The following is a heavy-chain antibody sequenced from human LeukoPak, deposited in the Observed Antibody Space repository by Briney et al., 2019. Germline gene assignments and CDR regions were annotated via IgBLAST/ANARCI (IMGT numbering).Heavy chain of an antibody. CDR2: INHSGST. D-gene: IGHD6-13*01. J-gene: IGHJ4*02. V-gene: IGHV4-34*01. CDR3: ARYSSNSYYFDY. CDR1: GGSFSGYY. Sequence: SEILSLTCAVYGGSFSGYYWSWIRQPPGKGLEWIGEINHSGSTNYNPSLKSRVTISVDTSKNQFSLKLSSVTAADTAVYYCARYSSNSYYFDYWGQGTLVTVSS.